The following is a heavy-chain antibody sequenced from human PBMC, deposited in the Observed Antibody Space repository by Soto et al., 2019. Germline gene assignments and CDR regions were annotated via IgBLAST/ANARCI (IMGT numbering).Heavy chain of an antibody. J-gene: IGHJ5*02. D-gene: IGHD3-10*01. CDR1: GVSISNSDW. CDR3: ARVRWAMVRGVHPSFGP. Sequence: PSETLSLTCAVSGVSISNSDWWNWVRQPPGKGLEWIGEIYHSGSTIYNPSLESRVTISVDNSKNQFSLKVTSVTAADTAVYYCARVRWAMVRGVHPSFGPWGQGTLVTVSS. V-gene: IGHV4-4*02. CDR2: IYHSGST.